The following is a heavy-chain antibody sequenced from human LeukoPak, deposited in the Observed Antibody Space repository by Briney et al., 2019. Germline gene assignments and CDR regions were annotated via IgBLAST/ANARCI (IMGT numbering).Heavy chain of an antibody. V-gene: IGHV4-31*01. CDR3: ARAPWGGGVDY. J-gene: IGHJ4*02. Sequence: SETLSLTCTVSGGSISSGGYFWSWIRQHPGKGLVWIGYIYYSGSTYYNPSLKSQVTILIDTSKNQFSLKLSSVTAADTAVYYCARAPWGGGVDYWGQGTLVTVSS. D-gene: IGHD3-10*01. CDR1: GGSISSGGYF. CDR2: IYYSGST.